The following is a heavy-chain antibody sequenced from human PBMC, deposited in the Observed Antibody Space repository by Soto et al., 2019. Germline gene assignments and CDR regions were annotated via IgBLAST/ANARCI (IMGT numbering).Heavy chain of an antibody. CDR1: VFTFSSYA. CDR3: VKLPGYYYDSTTYYTV. D-gene: IGHD3-22*01. Sequence: GSLRLSFSASVFTFSSYAMHWFRQAPGKGLEYVSAIRSYGGGTYYADSVKGRFTISRDNSKNTLYLQMSSLRADDKAVYHCVKLPGYYYDSTTYYTVWGKGTRVTVSS. J-gene: IGHJ6*04. CDR2: IRSYGGGT. V-gene: IGHV3-64D*06.